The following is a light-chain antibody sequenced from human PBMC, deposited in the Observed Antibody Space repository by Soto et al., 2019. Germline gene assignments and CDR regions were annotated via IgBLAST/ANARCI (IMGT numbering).Light chain of an antibody. CDR3: QQYTGVWT. Sequence: DIQMTQSPSSLSASVGDRFTITCRASQSISDRLAWYQQKPGKATKVLIYDVSTLESGVPSRFSGSGFGTEFILTISSLQPDDFATYYCQQYTGVWTFGQGTKVDIK. J-gene: IGKJ1*01. V-gene: IGKV1-5*01. CDR1: QSISDR. CDR2: DVS.